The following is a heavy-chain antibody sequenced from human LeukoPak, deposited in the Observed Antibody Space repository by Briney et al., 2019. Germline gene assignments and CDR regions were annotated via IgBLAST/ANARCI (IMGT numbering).Heavy chain of an antibody. J-gene: IGHJ4*02. V-gene: IGHV4-59*01. CDR3: ARVSPTGGLAY. D-gene: IGHD1-1*01. Sequence: PSETLSLTCTVSGGSITNYYWIWIRQPPGKGLEWIWYIYYNGSTNYNPSLKSRVALSVDTSKNQFSLKVNSVTPTDAAVYFCARVSPTGGLAYWGQGALVTVSS. CDR1: GGSITNYY. CDR2: IYYNGST.